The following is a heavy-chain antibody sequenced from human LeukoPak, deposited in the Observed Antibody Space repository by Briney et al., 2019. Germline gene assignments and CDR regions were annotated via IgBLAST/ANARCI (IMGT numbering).Heavy chain of an antibody. Sequence: PGGSLRLSCAASGFTFSSYGMHWVRQAPGKGLEWVAVISYDGSNKYYADSVKGRFTISRDNSKNTLYLQMNSVRAEDTAVYYCAKVSGYYYDSSGYYPIWGQGTMVTVSS. CDR2: ISYDGSNK. CDR3: AKVSGYYYDSSGYYPI. D-gene: IGHD3-22*01. J-gene: IGHJ3*02. V-gene: IGHV3-30*18. CDR1: GFTFSSYG.